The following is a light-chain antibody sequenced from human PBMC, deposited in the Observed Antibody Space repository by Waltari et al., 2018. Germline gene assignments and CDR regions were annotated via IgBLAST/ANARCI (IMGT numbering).Light chain of an antibody. Sequence: DIQMTQSPSTLSASVGERVTITCRASQIISSWLAWYQQKPGKAPNLLIYKASTLESGVPSRFSGSGSGTEFTLTISSLQPDDFATYYCQHYDNYPITFGQGTRLEIK. CDR2: KAS. J-gene: IGKJ5*01. V-gene: IGKV1-5*03. CDR3: QHYDNYPIT. CDR1: QIISSW.